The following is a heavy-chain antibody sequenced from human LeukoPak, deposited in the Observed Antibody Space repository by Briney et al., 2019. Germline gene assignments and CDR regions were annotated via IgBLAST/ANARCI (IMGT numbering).Heavy chain of an antibody. Sequence: PSETLSLTCTVSGGSFITYYWTWIRQPPGKGLEWLGYIYYTGSISYNPSLGSRVTISIDTSKNTFSLKLTSVTVADTAVYFCAGWNLDLAYDIWGQGTMVTVSS. CDR1: GGSFITYY. CDR3: AGWNLDLAYDI. CDR2: IYYTGSI. J-gene: IGHJ3*02. V-gene: IGHV4-59*08. D-gene: IGHD1-1*01.